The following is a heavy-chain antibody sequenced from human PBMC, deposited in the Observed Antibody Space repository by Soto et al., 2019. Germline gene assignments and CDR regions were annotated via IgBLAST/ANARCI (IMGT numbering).Heavy chain of an antibody. Sequence: SVKVSCKASGGTFSSYAISWVRQAPGQGLEWMGGIIPIFGTANYAQKFQGRVTITADESTSTAYMELSSLRSEDTAVYYCARDRLYGDYVGKYYYYYYGMDVWGQGTTVTVSS. V-gene: IGHV1-69*13. J-gene: IGHJ6*02. CDR2: IIPIFGTA. CDR3: ARDRLYGDYVGKYYYYYYGMDV. CDR1: GGTFSSYA. D-gene: IGHD4-17*01.